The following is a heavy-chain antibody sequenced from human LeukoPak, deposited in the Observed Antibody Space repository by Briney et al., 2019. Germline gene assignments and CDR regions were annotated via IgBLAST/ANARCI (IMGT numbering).Heavy chain of an antibody. J-gene: IGHJ3*02. Sequence: SETLSLTCTVSGGSITSGGYYWNWIRQHPGNGLKWIGYIFYSGSTDYHTFLQSRVTISLDTSKNQFSLKLSSVTAADTAVYCARDRASWESDDAFDIWGQGTMVTVSS. D-gene: IGHD1-26*01. V-gene: IGHV4-31*03. CDR1: GGSITSGGYY. CDR2: IFYSGST. CDR3: ARDRASWESDDAFDI.